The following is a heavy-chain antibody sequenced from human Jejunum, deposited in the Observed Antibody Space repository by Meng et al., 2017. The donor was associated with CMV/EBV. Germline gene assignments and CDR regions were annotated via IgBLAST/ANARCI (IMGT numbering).Heavy chain of an antibody. CDR1: YA. D-gene: IGHD3-9*01. J-gene: IGHJ6*02. CDR3: ARWSQWYYDIYTGYNFYGMDV. V-gene: IGHV3-23*01. Sequence: YAMSWVRQAPGKGLEWVSAISGSGGSTFYADSVKGRFTISRDNSKNTLYLQMNSLRAEDTAVYYCARWSQWYYDIYTGYNFYGMDVWGQGTTVTVSS. CDR2: ISGSGGST.